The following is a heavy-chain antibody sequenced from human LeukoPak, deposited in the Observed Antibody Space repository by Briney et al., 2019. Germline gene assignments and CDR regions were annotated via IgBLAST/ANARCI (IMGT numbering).Heavy chain of an antibody. CDR1: GFTFSSYW. V-gene: IGHV3-7*03. Sequence: GGSLRLSCAASGFTFSSYWMSWVRQAPGKGLEWVAIIKEDGSEKYYVDSVKGRFTISRDNSKNTLYLQMNSLRAGDTAVYYCAKVGTVYFPLDFWGQGTLVTVSS. J-gene: IGHJ4*02. CDR2: IKEDGSEK. CDR3: AKVGTVYFPLDF. D-gene: IGHD2/OR15-2a*01.